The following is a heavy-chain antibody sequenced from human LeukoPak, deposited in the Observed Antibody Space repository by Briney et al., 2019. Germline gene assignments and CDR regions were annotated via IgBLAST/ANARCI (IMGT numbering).Heavy chain of an antibody. V-gene: IGHV3-23*01. CDR3: AKEWVAEREHYYYGMDV. CDR2: ISGSGGST. CDR1: GFTFSSYA. D-gene: IGHD1-1*01. Sequence: SGGSLRLSCAASGFTFSSYAMSWVRQAPGKGLEWVSAISGSGGSTYYADSVKGRFTISRDNSKNTLYLQMNSLRAEDTAVYYCAKEWVAEREHYYYGMDVWGQGTTVTVSS. J-gene: IGHJ6*02.